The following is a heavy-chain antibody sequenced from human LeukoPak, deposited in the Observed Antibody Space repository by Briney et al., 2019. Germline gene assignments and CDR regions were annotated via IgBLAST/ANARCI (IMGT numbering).Heavy chain of an antibody. CDR3: ARGGFSSWNVVLGGVDPPDQFDP. V-gene: IGHV3-30*04. D-gene: IGHD6-13*01. CDR1: GFTFSSYA. Sequence: TGGSLRLSCAASGFTFSSYAMHWVRQAPGKGLEWVAVISYDGSNKYYADSVKGRFTISRDNSKNTLYLQMNSLRAEDTAVYYCARGGFSSWNVVLGGVDPPDQFDPWGQGTLVTVSS. J-gene: IGHJ5*02. CDR2: ISYDGSNK.